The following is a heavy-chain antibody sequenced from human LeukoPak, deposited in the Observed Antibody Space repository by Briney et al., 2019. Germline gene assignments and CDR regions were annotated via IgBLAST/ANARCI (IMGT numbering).Heavy chain of an antibody. CDR3: ARVDETAMALAY. J-gene: IGHJ4*02. V-gene: IGHV4-4*07. CDR1: GGSISSYY. CDR2: MYTRGST. D-gene: IGHD5-18*01. Sequence: SETLSLTCTVSGGSISSYYWSWIRQPAGKGLEGIGRMYTRGSTNYNPFLKGRVTMSVDTSKNQSVLKLSPVTAADTAVYYCARVDETAMALAYWGQGTLVTVSS.